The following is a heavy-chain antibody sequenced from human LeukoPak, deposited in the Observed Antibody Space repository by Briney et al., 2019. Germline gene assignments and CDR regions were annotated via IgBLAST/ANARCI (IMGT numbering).Heavy chain of an antibody. CDR1: GYSFTSYW. CDR2: IYPGDSDT. J-gene: IGHJ4*02. D-gene: IGHD3-10*01. Sequence: GESLQISCQGSGYSFTSYWIGWVRQMPGKSLEWMGIIYPGDSDTRYSPSLQGQVTISADKSISTAYLQWSSLKASDTAMYYCARATWYGSGSYCFDYWGQGTLVTVSS. V-gene: IGHV5-51*01. CDR3: ARATWYGSGSYCFDY.